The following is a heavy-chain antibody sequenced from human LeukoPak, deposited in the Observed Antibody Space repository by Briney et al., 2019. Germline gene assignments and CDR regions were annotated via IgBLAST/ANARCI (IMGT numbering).Heavy chain of an antibody. J-gene: IGHJ4*02. D-gene: IGHD3/OR15-3a*01. Sequence: QPGGSLRLSCAASGFRFNNYAMHWVRQAPGKGLEWVAFIRHDGSNKYYSGSVKGRFTISRDNSKNTLYVRMNSLRTEDTAVYYCAKDRDWTFDYWGQGTLVTVSS. CDR2: IRHDGSNK. V-gene: IGHV3-30*02. CDR1: GFRFNNYA. CDR3: AKDRDWTFDY.